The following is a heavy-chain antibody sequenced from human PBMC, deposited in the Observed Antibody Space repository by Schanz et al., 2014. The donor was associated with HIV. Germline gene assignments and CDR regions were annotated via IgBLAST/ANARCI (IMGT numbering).Heavy chain of an antibody. CDR2: ISGSGGST. D-gene: IGHD1-26*01. CDR1: GFTFSSYA. CDR3: ARAHEEWELPHFDY. J-gene: IGHJ4*02. V-gene: IGHV3-23*01. Sequence: EVQLLESGGGLVQPGGSLRLSCAASGFTFSSYAMSWVRQAPGKGLEWVSAISGSGGSTYYADSVKGRFTISRDNSKNSLYLVIKSLRAEDTAVYYCARAHEEWELPHFDYWGQGTLVTVSS.